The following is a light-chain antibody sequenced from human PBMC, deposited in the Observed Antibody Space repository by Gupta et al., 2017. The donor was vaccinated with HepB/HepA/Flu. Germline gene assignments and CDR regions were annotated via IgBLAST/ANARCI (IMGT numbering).Light chain of an antibody. J-gene: IGKJ5*01. V-gene: IGKV3-20*01. CDR3: QQYDSSPIT. Sequence: DIVLTQSPGSLSLSPGERATLSCRASQSVSSNCLVCYQQKPGQAPTLLIYAASISATGIADRFSGSGSGTDFTLTISRLQPEDFAVYYCQQYDSSPITFGQGTRLEIK. CDR2: AAS. CDR1: QSVSSNC.